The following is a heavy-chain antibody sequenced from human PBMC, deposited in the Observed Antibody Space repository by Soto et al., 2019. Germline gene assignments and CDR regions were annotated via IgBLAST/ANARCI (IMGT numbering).Heavy chain of an antibody. Sequence: QVQLQESGPGLVKPSQTLSLTCTVSGGSISSGDYYWSWIRQPPGKGLVWIGYIYYSGSTYYNPSLKSRVTISVDTSKNQFSLKLSSVTAADTAVYYCARSPTQNYYDSSGYYPTQIDYWGQGTLVTVSS. V-gene: IGHV4-30-4*01. CDR2: IYYSGST. CDR1: GGSISSGDYY. CDR3: ARSPTQNYYDSSGYYPTQIDY. D-gene: IGHD3-22*01. J-gene: IGHJ4*02.